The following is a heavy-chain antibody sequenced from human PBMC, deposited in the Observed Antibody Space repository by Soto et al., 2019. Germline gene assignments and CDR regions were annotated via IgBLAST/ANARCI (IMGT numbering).Heavy chain of an antibody. V-gene: IGHV1-3*01. CDR1: VYTFTSYA. D-gene: IGHD4-17*01. CDR2: INAGNGNT. Sequence: GASVKVSCKASVYTFTSYAMHWVRQAPGQRLEWMGWINAGNGNTKYSQKFQGRVTITRDTSASTAYMELSSLRAEDTAVYYCARDPTPHYGDYGPNWYFDLWGRGTLVTVSS. CDR3: ARDPTPHYGDYGPNWYFDL. J-gene: IGHJ2*01.